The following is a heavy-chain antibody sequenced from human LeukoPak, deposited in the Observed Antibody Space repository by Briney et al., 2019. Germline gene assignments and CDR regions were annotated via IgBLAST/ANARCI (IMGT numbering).Heavy chain of an antibody. D-gene: IGHD1-1*01. CDR1: GFTIKGYW. J-gene: IGHJ4*02. CDR2: VNSSGGNT. V-gene: IGHV3-74*01. Sequence: GESLRLSCAASGFTIKGYWMHWVRQSPGKGLVWVSRVNSSGGNTVYADAVKGRLTISRDNAKNTVYLQMNSLRGEDTAVYYCARVLTGTTNFDLWGQGTLVIVSS. CDR3: ARVLTGTTNFDL.